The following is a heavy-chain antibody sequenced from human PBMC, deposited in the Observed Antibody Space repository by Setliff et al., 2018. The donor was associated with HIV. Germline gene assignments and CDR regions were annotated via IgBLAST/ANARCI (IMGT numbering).Heavy chain of an antibody. Sequence: SVKVSCKTSGGTFPTYSVSWVRQAPGQGLEWMGGIITNLGGVTKYAQKFQDRLTITADASTSTVYMELISLRSEDTAVYYCAGLYGDHGGGYWGQGTLVTVS. J-gene: IGHJ4*02. CDR1: GGTFPTYS. CDR2: IITNLGGVT. D-gene: IGHD4-17*01. CDR3: AGLYGDHGGGY. V-gene: IGHV1-69*10.